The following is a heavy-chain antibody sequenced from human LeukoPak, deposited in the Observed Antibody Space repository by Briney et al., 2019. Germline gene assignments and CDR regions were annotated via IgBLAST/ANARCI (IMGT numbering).Heavy chain of an antibody. V-gene: IGHV5-10-1*01. D-gene: IGHD3-22*01. CDR2: FAPSDSYT. CDR1: GTSFPGYW. CDR3: VRQPPGVYDTTQNWFDP. J-gene: IGHJ5*02. Sequence: GESLKISCKVLGTSFPGYWFTGVGRVPGKGLDGLGGFAPSDSYTNYNPSFEGHVTMSVEKSITTVYLQWSSLKASDTAMYYCVRQPPGVYDTTQNWFDPWGQGTLVTVSS.